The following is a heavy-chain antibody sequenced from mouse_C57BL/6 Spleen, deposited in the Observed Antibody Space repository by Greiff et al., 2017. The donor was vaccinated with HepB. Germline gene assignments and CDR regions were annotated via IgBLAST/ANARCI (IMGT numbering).Heavy chain of an antibody. J-gene: IGHJ4*01. CDR3: ARFLITTNYYAMDY. D-gene: IGHD1-1*01. V-gene: IGHV1-82*01. Sequence: QVQLQQSGPELVKPGASVKISCKASGYAFSSSWMNWVKQRPGKGLEWIGRIYPGDGDTNYNGKFKGKATLTADKSSSIAYMQLSSLTSEDSAVYFCARFLITTNYYAMDYWGQGTSVTVSS. CDR2: IYPGDGDT. CDR1: GYAFSSSW.